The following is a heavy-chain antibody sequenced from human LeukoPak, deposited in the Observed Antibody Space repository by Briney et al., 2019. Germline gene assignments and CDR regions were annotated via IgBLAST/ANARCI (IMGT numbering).Heavy chain of an antibody. CDR3: AKYCISTSCCLYFGMDV. CDR1: GFTFSSYV. Sequence: GGSLRLSCAASGFTFSSYVMSWVRQAPGKGLEWVSVITGSGGSTYYADSVKGRFTISRDNSKNTLYLQMNSLRAEDTAVYYCAKYCISTSCCLYFGMDVWGQGTTVTVSS. CDR2: ITGSGGST. J-gene: IGHJ6*02. D-gene: IGHD2-2*01. V-gene: IGHV3-23*01.